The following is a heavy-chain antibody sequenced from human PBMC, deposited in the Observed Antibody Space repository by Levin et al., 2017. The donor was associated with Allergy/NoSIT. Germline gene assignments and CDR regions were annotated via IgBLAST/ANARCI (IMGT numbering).Heavy chain of an antibody. CDR2: IKQDGSET. V-gene: IGHV3-7*01. Sequence: PGGSLRLSCAASGFNFNSFWMTWVRQAPGKGLEWVANIKQDGSETYYVDSVKGRFTISRDNAKNSVYLQMNSLRVDDTAVYYCAREEGWGYHYGMEVWSQGTTVAGSS. CDR1: GFNFNSFW. D-gene: IGHD3-16*02. J-gene: IGHJ6*02. CDR3: AREEGWGYHYGMEV.